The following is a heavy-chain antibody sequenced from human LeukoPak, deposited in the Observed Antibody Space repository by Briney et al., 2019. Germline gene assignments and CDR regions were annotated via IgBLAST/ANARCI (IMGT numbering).Heavy chain of an antibody. CDR1: GFTFTNYW. J-gene: IGHJ3*02. CDR3: ATLGRWLDAFDI. D-gene: IGHD5-24*01. V-gene: IGHV3-74*01. CDR2: INRDGSST. Sequence: SGGSLRLSCAASGFTFTNYWMHWVRQAPGKGLVWVSHINRDGSSTSYADSVKGRFTVSRDNAKNTLYLQMNSLRAEDTAVYYCATLGRWLDAFDIWGQGTMVTVSS.